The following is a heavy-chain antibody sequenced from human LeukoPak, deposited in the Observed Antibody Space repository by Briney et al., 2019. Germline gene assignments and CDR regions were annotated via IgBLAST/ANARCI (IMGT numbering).Heavy chain of an antibody. V-gene: IGHV3-23*01. CDR2: FSITGDST. J-gene: IGHJ4*02. D-gene: IGHD3-16*01. Sequence: GGSLRLSCAAAGFAFDTYAMTWVRQAPGKGLEWVSTFSITGDSTYYADSVKGRFTISRDSSKNTLYLQMDSLRAEDTAVYYCTKFGVYERAAPLRSGFYFDYWGQGTLVTVFS. CDR1: GFAFDTYA. CDR3: TKFGVYERAAPLRSGFYFDY.